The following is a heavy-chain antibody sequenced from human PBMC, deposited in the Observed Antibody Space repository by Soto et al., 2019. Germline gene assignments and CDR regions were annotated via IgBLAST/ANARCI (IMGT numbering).Heavy chain of an antibody. V-gene: IGHV4-59*08. Sequence: SETRSLTCTVSGGSISSYYWSWIRQPPGKGLEWIGYIYYSGSTNYNPSLKSRVTISVDTSKNQFSLKLSSVTAADTAVYYCARHPYDFWSGYVDYWGHGTLVTSSS. CDR3: ARHPYDFWSGYVDY. J-gene: IGHJ4*01. D-gene: IGHD3-3*01. CDR2: IYYSGST. CDR1: GGSISSYY.